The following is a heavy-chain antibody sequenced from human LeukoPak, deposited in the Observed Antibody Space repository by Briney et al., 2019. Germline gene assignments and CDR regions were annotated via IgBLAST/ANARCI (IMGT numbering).Heavy chain of an antibody. V-gene: IGHV3-9*01. CDR2: INWRGSRI. CDR3: ANVRLSVSTVMDV. CDR1: GFTFYEYG. Sequence: GGSLRLSCAASGFTFYEYGMHWVRQAPGKGPEGVSGINWRGSRIVYADSVKGRYTISRDNAKNAVYVQMNNVRDEDTGFYYCANVRLSVSTVMDVWGLGTAVTVSS. J-gene: IGHJ6*02. D-gene: IGHD5/OR15-5a*01.